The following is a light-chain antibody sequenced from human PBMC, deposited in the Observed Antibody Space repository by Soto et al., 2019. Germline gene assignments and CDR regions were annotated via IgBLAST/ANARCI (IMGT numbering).Light chain of an antibody. CDR3: QQAYSTPWT. V-gene: IGKV1-39*01. Sequence: DIQMTQSPSSLSASVGVRVTITCRASQSISTYLHWYQQKPGTAPKLLIYATSNLQSGVPSRFSGSGSGTDFTLTINSLQPEDFATYYCQQAYSTPWTFGQGTKVEIK. CDR1: QSISTY. J-gene: IGKJ1*01. CDR2: ATS.